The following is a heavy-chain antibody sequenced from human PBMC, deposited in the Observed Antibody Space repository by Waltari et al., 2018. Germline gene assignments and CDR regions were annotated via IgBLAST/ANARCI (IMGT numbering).Heavy chain of an antibody. CDR2: VNPSTGGT. Sequence: QVQLVQSGAEMRKPGTSVQVSCRTSGYTFTAHYIHWLRPAPGQGLEWLGWVNPSTGGTNSAQKFRDRVAMTRHTSINAASMELNRLRLDDTAVYFCARAILRFLKPIDSWGQGTLVTVSS. CDR1: GYTFTAHY. D-gene: IGHD3-3*01. V-gene: IGHV1-2*02. CDR3: ARAILRFLKPIDS. J-gene: IGHJ4*02.